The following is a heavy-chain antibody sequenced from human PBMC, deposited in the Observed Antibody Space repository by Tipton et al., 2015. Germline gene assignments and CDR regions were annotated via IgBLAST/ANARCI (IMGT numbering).Heavy chain of an antibody. CDR2: IWSNGNKE. CDR3: AREYYDLLTGYYFDY. V-gene: IGHV3-33*08. D-gene: IGHD3-9*01. CDR1: GFTFSGYG. J-gene: IGHJ4*02. Sequence: QLVQSGGGVVQPGGSLRLSCAASGFTFSGYGMHWVRQAPGKGLEWVTVIWSNGNKEYYADSVKGRFAISRDNSKNTLYLQMNSLRAEDTAVYYCAREYYDLLTGYYFDYWGQGTLVTVSS.